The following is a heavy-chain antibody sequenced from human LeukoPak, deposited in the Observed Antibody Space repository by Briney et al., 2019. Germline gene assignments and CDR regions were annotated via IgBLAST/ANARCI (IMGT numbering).Heavy chain of an antibody. CDR2: INTDESTA. V-gene: IGHV3-74*03. D-gene: IGHD6-19*01. J-gene: IGHJ4*02. CDR1: GFTFSSYW. Sequence: GGSLRLSCAASGFTFSSYWMHWVRQAPGKGLVWLSRINTDESTATYADSVKGRFTISRDNAKNSLYLQMNSLRADDTAVYYCATYNSGWSYYFDYWGQGTLVTVSS. CDR3: ATYNSGWSYYFDY.